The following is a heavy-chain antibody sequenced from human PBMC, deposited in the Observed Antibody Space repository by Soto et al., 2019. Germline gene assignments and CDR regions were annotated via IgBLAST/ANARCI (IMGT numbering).Heavy chain of an antibody. CDR3: ARGSSMVRGLVGFDP. J-gene: IGHJ5*02. Sequence: QVQLQQWGAGLLKPSETLSLTCAVYGGSFSGYYWSWIRQPPGKGLEWIGEINHSGSTNYNPSLKSRVTISVDTSKNQFSLKLSSVTAADTAVYYCARGSSMVRGLVGFDPWGQGTLVTVSS. CDR1: GGSFSGYY. D-gene: IGHD3-10*01. V-gene: IGHV4-34*01. CDR2: INHSGST.